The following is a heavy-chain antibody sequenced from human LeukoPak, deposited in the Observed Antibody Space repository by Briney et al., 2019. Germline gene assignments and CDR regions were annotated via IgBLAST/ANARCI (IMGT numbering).Heavy chain of an antibody. CDR3: ARDPNGDYIGAFDF. D-gene: IGHD4-17*01. Sequence: GGSLRLSCTASGFTFRTYAMVWVRQAPGKGLEWVSAIRAGGDTTVYADAVRGRFTISRDNSNNALYLQMNELRADDTAVYYCARDPNGDYIGAFDFWGQGTMVTVSS. CDR1: GFTFRTYA. J-gene: IGHJ3*01. CDR2: IRAGGDTT. V-gene: IGHV3-23*01.